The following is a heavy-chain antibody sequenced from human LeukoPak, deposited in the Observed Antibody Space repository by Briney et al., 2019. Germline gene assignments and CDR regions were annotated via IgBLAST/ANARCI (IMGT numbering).Heavy chain of an antibody. D-gene: IGHD2-21*02. CDR2: ISSSSSYI. V-gene: IGHV3-21*01. CDR3: ARDPSLVTYYFDY. J-gene: IGHJ4*02. CDR1: GFTFSSYS. Sequence: GGSLRLSCAASGFTFSSYSMNWVRQAPGKGLEWVSSISSSSSYIYYADSVKGRFTISRDNAKNSLYLQMSSLRAEDTAVYYCARDPSLVTYYFDYWGQGTLVTVSS.